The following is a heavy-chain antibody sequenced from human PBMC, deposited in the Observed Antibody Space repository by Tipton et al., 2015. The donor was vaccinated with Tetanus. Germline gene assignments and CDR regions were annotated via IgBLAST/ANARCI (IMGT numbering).Heavy chain of an antibody. Sequence: TLSLTCIVSGGSLRSSDYYGAWVRQSPVKGLEWIGSVSYSGRTYYNPSLKSRVTMSVDTSKKDFSVRLTSVTAADTAVYYCARPSTTVTPRAFDVWGQGTMVTVSS. CDR1: GGSLRSSDYY. J-gene: IGHJ3*01. V-gene: IGHV4-39*02. CDR2: VSYSGRT. D-gene: IGHD4-17*01. CDR3: ARPSTTVTPRAFDV.